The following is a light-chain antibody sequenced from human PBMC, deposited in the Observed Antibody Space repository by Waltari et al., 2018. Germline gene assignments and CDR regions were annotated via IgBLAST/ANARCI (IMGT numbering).Light chain of an antibody. CDR3: LQYNSAPLT. J-gene: IGKJ4*01. CDR1: QAINTY. Sequence: DIQMTPSPSSLSSSVGDRVTITCRASQAINTYLNWYQQKPGKPPKRLIYDAASLQSGVPSRFSGSGSGTLFTLTISSLQPEDFATYYCLQYNSAPLTFGGGTKVEI. CDR2: DAA. V-gene: IGKV1-17*01.